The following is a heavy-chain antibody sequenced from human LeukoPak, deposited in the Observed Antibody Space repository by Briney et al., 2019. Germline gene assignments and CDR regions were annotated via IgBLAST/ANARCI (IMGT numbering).Heavy chain of an antibody. J-gene: IGHJ4*02. Sequence: PSETLSLTCTVSGYSISSGYYWGWIRRPPGKGLEWIGSFYHSGSTYYNPSLKSRVTISVDTSKNQFSLKLSSVTAADTAVYYCARLAVATPFYFDYWGQGTLVTVSS. V-gene: IGHV4-38-2*02. CDR2: FYHSGST. D-gene: IGHD6-19*01. CDR1: GYSISSGYY. CDR3: ARLAVATPFYFDY.